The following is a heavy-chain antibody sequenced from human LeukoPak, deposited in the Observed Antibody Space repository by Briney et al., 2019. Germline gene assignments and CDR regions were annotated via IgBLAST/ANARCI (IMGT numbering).Heavy chain of an antibody. D-gene: IGHD1-7*01. V-gene: IGHV3-33*06. CDR1: GFTFSSYG. J-gene: IGHJ4*02. CDR3: AKPLGPYNWNYGFDY. CDR2: IWYDGSNK. Sequence: PGGSLRLSCAASGFTFSSYGMHWVRQAPGKGLEWVAVIWYDGSNKYYADSVKGRFTISRDNSKNTLYLQMNSLRAEDTAVYYCAKPLGPYNWNYGFDYWGQGTLFSVSS.